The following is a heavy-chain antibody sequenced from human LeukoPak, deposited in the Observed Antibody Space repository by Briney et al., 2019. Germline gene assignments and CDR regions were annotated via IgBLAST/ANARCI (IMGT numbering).Heavy chain of an antibody. D-gene: IGHD1-26*01. CDR2: MYYRGST. J-gene: IGHJ4*02. CDR1: GGSISSSSHY. V-gene: IGHV4-39*07. CDR3: ATTTIRLGY. Sequence: SETLSLTCTVSGGSISSSSHYWGWIRQPPGKGLEWIGSMYYRGSTYHNPSLKSRVTISVDASKNQFSLKLSSVTAADTAVYYCATTTIRLGYWGQGTLVTVSS.